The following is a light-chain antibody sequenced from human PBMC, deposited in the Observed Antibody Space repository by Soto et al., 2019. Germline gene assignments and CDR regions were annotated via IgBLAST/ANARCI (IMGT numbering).Light chain of an antibody. CDR1: SSDIGGYNS. Sequence: QSALTQPPSASGSPGQSVTISCTGTSSDIGGYNSVSWYQQHPGKAPKLMIYEVNKRPLGVPERFSGSKSGNTASLTVSGLQADDEADYYCSSSAGTNNNVLFGGGTKLTVL. CDR3: SSSAGTNNNVL. J-gene: IGLJ3*02. CDR2: EVN. V-gene: IGLV2-8*01.